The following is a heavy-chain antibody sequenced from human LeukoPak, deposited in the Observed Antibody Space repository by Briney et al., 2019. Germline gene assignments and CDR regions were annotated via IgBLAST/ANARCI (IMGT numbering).Heavy chain of an antibody. CDR1: GFTFSDST. CDR3: TRHTERNSD. CDR2: IRTKPNTYAT. V-gene: IGHV3-73*01. Sequence: GSLRLSCAASGFTFSDSTMHWVRQASGKGLEWVGRIRTKPNTYATAYAASVKGRFTISRDDSKNTAYLQMTSLKTDDTAVYYCTRHTERNSDWGQGTLVTVSS. J-gene: IGHJ4*02. D-gene: IGHD2/OR15-2a*01.